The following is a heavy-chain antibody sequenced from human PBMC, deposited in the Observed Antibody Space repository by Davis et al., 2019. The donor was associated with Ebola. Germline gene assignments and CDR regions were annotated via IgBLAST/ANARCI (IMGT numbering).Heavy chain of an antibody. Sequence: AASVKVSCKASGGTFTYRYLHWVRQAPGQALEWMGWITPFNGNTNYAQKFQDRVAITRDRSMSTAYMELSSLRSEDTAMYYCASSMGIAAAPYYYYGMDVWGQGTTVTVSS. D-gene: IGHD6-13*01. CDR2: ITPFNGNT. CDR3: ASSMGIAAAPYYYYGMDV. J-gene: IGHJ6*02. V-gene: IGHV1-45*02. CDR1: GGTFTYRY.